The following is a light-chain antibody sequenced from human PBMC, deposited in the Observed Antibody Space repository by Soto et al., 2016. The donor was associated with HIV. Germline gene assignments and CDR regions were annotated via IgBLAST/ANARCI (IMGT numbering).Light chain of an antibody. CDR3: QVWDTNSDHVV. CDR2: DES. V-gene: IGLV3-21*02. CDR1: NIGRKS. J-gene: IGLJ2*01. Sequence: SYELTQSPSXSVAPGETARITCGGNNIGRKSVHWYQQKPGQAPVLVVYDESDRPSGIPERFSASKSGNMATLTISRVEAGDEADYYCQVWDTNSDHVVFGGGTKLTVL.